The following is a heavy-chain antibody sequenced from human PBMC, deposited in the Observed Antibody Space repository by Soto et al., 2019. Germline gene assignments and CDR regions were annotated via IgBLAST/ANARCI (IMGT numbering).Heavy chain of an antibody. D-gene: IGHD3-16*01. Sequence: EVQLLESEGGLVQPGGSLRLSCAASGFSFGSFAMSWVRQAPGKGLEWVSSVTNSGDRTFYADSVKGRFTISRDNSKNTMYLRLNSLIGEDAAIEYCAHHLSQEYYYYMDVWGKGTTVTVSS. CDR2: VTNSGDRT. CDR1: GFSFGSFA. J-gene: IGHJ6*03. V-gene: IGHV3-23*01. CDR3: AHHLSQEYYYYMDV.